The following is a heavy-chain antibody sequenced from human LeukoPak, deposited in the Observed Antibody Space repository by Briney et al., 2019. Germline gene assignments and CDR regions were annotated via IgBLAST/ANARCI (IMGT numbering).Heavy chain of an antibody. J-gene: IGHJ4*02. CDR3: ARLSAIYHGSGSLIDY. CDR1: GFTFSSYE. V-gene: IGHV3-48*03. D-gene: IGHD3-10*01. CDR2: ISSSGSTR. Sequence: GGSLRLSCAGSGFTFSSYEMNWVRQAPGKGLEWVSYISSSGSTRYYADSVKGRFTVSRDNAKNSLYVQMNSLRDEDTAFYYCARLSAIYHGSGSLIDYWGQGTLVTVSS.